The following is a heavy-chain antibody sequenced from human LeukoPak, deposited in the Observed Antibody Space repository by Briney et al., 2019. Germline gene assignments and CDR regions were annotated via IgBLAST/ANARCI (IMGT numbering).Heavy chain of an antibody. D-gene: IGHD2-2*01. Sequence: GGSLRLSRAVSGFTSSDYCMTWVRQAPGQGLEWVADIKQDRREINYVDSVKGRFTISRDNAKNSLYLQMSSLRAEDTAVYYCARVGSGDSCYRAFDIWGQGTMVTVSS. CDR2: IKQDRREI. CDR1: GFTSSDYC. V-gene: IGHV3-7*01. J-gene: IGHJ3*02. CDR3: ARVGSGDSCYRAFDI.